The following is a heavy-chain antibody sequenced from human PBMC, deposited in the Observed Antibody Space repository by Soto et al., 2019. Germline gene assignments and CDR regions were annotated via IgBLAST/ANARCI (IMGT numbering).Heavy chain of an antibody. CDR3: ARGPNPYFNDY. CDR2: MNPNNGNT. CDR1: GYTFTSYE. D-gene: IGHD2-8*01. Sequence: QVQLVQSGAEVKKPGASVKVSCKASGYTFTSYEINWVRQATGQGLEWMGWMNPNNGNTGYAQKFQGRVTMTRNTYISTAYMELSSRRSEDTAVYYWARGPNPYFNDYWCQGTLVTVSS. V-gene: IGHV1-8*01. J-gene: IGHJ4*02.